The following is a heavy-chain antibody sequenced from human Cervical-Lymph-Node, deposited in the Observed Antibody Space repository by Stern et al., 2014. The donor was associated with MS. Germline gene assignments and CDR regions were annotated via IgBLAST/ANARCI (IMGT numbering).Heavy chain of an antibody. CDR3: TTGLPFYYHTGDPFDY. CDR1: GFSFSNAW. Sequence: EDQLVESGGGLVKPGGSLRLSCTASGFSFSNAWMTWVRQAPGKGLEWVGRFKSKTDGGTVDYAAPVKGRFTISRDDSQSTLYLQMNSLKTEDTAVYYCTTGLPFYYHTGDPFDYWGQGTLVTVSS. V-gene: IGHV3-15*01. D-gene: IGHD2-21*01. CDR2: FKSKTDGGTV. J-gene: IGHJ4*02.